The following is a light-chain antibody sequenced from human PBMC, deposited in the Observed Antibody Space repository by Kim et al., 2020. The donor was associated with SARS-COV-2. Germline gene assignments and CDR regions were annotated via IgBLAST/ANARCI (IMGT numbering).Light chain of an antibody. Sequence: GQRVTISCSGSTSNIGTYHISWYQQLPGTAPKLLIFSTSQRPSGVADRFSGSKSGTSASLAISGLQSEDEAHYYCATWDDSLGGVLFGGGTQLTVL. J-gene: IGLJ2*01. V-gene: IGLV1-47*01. CDR1: TSNIGTYH. CDR2: STS. CDR3: ATWDDSLGGVL.